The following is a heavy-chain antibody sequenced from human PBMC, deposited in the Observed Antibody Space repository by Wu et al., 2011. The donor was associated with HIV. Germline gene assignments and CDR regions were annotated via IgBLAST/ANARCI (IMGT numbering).Heavy chain of an antibody. V-gene: IGHV1-2*02. CDR1: GYTFTGYY. CDR2: MNPNSGGT. Sequence: QVQLVQSGAEVKKPGASVKVSCKASGYTFTGYYMHWVRQAPGQGLEWMGWMNPNSGGTAYAQKFQGRVTMTRDTSITTAYMELSRLRSDDTAVYYCARDILSSSWPFDYVGQGTLVTV. J-gene: IGHJ4*02. D-gene: IGHD6-13*01. CDR3: ARDILSSSWPFDY.